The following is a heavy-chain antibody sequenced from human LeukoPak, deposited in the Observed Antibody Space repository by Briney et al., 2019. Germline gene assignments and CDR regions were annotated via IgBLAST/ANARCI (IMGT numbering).Heavy chain of an antibody. J-gene: IGHJ4*02. D-gene: IGHD5-24*01. Sequence: AASVNVSCKASGYTFTNYYMHWVRQAPGQGLEWMGMINPSGDSTRYAQKFQGRVTMTRDASTSTVFMELSSLRSEDTAVYYCARRLTDGYNLGYWGQGTLVTVSS. CDR3: ARRLTDGYNLGY. CDR1: GYTFTNYY. V-gene: IGHV1-46*01. CDR2: INPSGDST.